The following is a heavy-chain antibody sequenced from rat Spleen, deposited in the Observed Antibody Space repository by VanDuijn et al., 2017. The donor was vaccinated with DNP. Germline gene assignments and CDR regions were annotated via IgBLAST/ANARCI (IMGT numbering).Heavy chain of an antibody. CDR2: IYPGSGRT. CDR1: GYSFTSYY. D-gene: IGHD1-12*02. J-gene: IGHJ2*01. V-gene: IGHV1-43*01. Sequence: QVQLQQSGAELTKPGSSVKISCKASGYSFTSYYMGWIKRTTGQGLEYIGYIYPGSGRTDYNEKFKDKATLTVDKSSRPDFMQLSSLTPDDSAVYYCARWSDGLDYWGQGVMVTVSS. CDR3: ARWSDGLDY.